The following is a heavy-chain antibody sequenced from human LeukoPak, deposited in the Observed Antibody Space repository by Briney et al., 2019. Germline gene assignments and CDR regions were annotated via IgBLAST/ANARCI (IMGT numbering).Heavy chain of an antibody. V-gene: IGHV4-34*01. CDR1: GGSFSGYY. CDR3: ARQDYSSSWYGYYFDY. D-gene: IGHD6-13*01. J-gene: IGHJ4*02. Sequence: SETLSLTCAVYGGSFSGYYWSWIRQPPGKGLEWIGEINHSGSTNYNPSLKSRVTISVDTSKNQFSLKLSSVTAADTAAYYCARQDYSSSWYGYYFDYWGQGTLVTVSS. CDR2: INHSGST.